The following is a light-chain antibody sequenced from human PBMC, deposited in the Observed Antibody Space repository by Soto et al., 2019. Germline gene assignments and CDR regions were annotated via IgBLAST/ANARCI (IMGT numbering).Light chain of an antibody. V-gene: IGLV1-51*01. Sequence: QSVLTQPPSVSAAPGQKGTISCSGSSSNIGNNYVSWYQQFPGAAPKLLIYDNNKRPSGISDRVSGSKSGTTATLDITGLQTGDEADYYCETWHGRLSAVVFGGGTKLTVL. CDR3: ETWHGRLSAVV. J-gene: IGLJ2*01. CDR1: SSNIGNNY. CDR2: DNN.